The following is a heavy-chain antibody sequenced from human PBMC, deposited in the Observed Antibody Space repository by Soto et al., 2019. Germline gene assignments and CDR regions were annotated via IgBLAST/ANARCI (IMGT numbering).Heavy chain of an antibody. CDR1: GYTFTNYE. Sequence: QVQLVQSGAEVKKPGASVKVSCKASGYTFTNYEINWVRQATGQGLEWMGWMNPGSGNTDYAHKFQGRVTMTRNISISTAYMELSRVGSDDTAIYYCARMASSGSLNWFDPWGQGTLVTVSS. D-gene: IGHD3-10*01. J-gene: IGHJ5*02. CDR2: MNPGSGNT. V-gene: IGHV1-8*01. CDR3: ARMASSGSLNWFDP.